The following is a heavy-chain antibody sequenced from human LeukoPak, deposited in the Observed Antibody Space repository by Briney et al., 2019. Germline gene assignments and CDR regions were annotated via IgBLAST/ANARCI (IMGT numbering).Heavy chain of an antibody. CDR3: AVGYYDSSGYEVPLYYYYYGMDV. V-gene: IGHV1-69*13. CDR1: GGTFSSYA. D-gene: IGHD3-22*01. CDR2: IIPFFGTA. Sequence: SVKVSCKASGGTFSSYAISWVRQAPGQGLEWMGGIIPFFGTANYAQKFQGRVTITADESTSTAYMELSSLRSEDTAVYYCAVGYYDSSGYEVPLYYYYYGMDVWGQGTTVTVSS. J-gene: IGHJ6*02.